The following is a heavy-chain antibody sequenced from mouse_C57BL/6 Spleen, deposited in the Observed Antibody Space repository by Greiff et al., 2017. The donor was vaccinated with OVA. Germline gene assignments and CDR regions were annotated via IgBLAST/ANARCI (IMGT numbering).Heavy chain of an antibody. D-gene: IGHD4-1*01. CDR3: ARDGTGYAMDY. CDR1: GYTFTSYG. V-gene: IGHV1-81*01. J-gene: IGHJ4*01. Sequence: VKLMESGAELARPGASVKLSCKASGYTFTSYGISWVKQRTGQGLEWVGEIYPRSGNTYYNEKFKGKATLTADKSSSTAYMELRSLTSEDSAVYFCARDGTGYAMDYWGQGTSVTVSS. CDR2: IYPRSGNT.